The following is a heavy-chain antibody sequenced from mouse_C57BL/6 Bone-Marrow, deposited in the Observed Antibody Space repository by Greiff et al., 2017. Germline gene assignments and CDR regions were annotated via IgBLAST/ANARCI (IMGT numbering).Heavy chain of an antibody. Sequence: EVQGVESGAELVRPGASVKLSCTASGFNIKDNYMHWVKQRPEQGLEWIGWNDPENGDNEYASKFQGKATITADTSSNTAYLQLSSLTSEDTAVYYCSYTWFAYWGQGTLVTVSA. CDR3: SYTWFAY. D-gene: IGHD2-12*01. CDR2: NDPENGDN. J-gene: IGHJ3*01. CDR1: GFNIKDNY. V-gene: IGHV14-4*01.